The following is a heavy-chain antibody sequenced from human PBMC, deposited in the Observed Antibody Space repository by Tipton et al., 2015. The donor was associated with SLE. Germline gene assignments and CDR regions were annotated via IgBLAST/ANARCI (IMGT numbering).Heavy chain of an antibody. V-gene: IGHV4-34*01. Sequence: TLSLTCAVSGGSFSGYARSWVRQPPGKGLEWIGEVSHSRSTNYNPSLKSRGTISLDTSNNQFSLRLSSVTAADTAVYYCARHHSSSWLDAFDIWGQGTMVTVSS. CDR3: ARHHSSSWLDAFDI. CDR2: VSHSRST. D-gene: IGHD6-13*01. J-gene: IGHJ3*02. CDR1: GGSFSGYA.